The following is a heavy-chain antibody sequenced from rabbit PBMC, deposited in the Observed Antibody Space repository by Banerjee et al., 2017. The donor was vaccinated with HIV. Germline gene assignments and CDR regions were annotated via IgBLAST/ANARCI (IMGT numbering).Heavy chain of an antibody. CDR3: ARDFGGYDGVGNL. D-gene: IGHD4-2*01. CDR2: IGAGGSGTT. Sequence: QEQLVESGGGLVQPEGSLTLTCKASGFDFSRNSMCWVRQAPGKGLEFIAYIGAGGSGTTYYASWAKGRFTISKTSSTTVTLQMTSLTAADTATYFCARDFGGYDGVGNLWGPGTLVTVS. V-gene: IGHV1S45*01. J-gene: IGHJ4*01. CDR1: GFDFSRNS.